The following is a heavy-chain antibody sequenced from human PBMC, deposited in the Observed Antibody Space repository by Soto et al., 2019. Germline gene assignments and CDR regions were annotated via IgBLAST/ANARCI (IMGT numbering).Heavy chain of an antibody. CDR2: IKEDGSER. CDR1: EFTFSNYW. Sequence: EVRLVESGGGLVQPGGSLRLSCVDSEFTFSNYWMSWVRQAPGKGLEWVANIKEDGSERYYLDSVKDRFTISRDNTRNSLFLQMNSLRAEDTAVYFCARDASYSGLCVYWGQGAMVTVSS. J-gene: IGHJ4*02. V-gene: IGHV3-7*01. D-gene: IGHD3-22*01. CDR3: ARDASYSGLCVY.